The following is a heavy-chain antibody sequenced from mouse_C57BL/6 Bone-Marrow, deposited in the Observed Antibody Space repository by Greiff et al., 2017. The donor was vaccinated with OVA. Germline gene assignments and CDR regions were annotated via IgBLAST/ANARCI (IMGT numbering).Heavy chain of an antibody. CDR3: ARPGDYDVDWFAY. CDR2: FHPYNDDT. D-gene: IGHD2-4*01. Sequence: QVQLQQSGAELVKPGASVKMSCKASGYTFTTYPIEWMKQNHGKSLEWIGNFHPYNDDTKYNEKFKGKATLTVEKSSSTIYLELIRLTSDNSAVYNGARPGDYDVDWFAYWGQGTLVTVSA. J-gene: IGHJ3*01. CDR1: GYTFTTYP. V-gene: IGHV1-47*01.